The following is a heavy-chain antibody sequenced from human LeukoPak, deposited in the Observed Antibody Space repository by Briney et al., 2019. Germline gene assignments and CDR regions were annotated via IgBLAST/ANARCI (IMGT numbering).Heavy chain of an antibody. CDR1: GFTFRSHW. D-gene: IGHD5-24*01. CDR3: ATISAQTFDI. CDR2: IKPDGIDK. Sequence: GGSLRLSCVGSGFTFRSHWVNWVRQSPGKGLEWVANIKPDGIDKYYLDSARGRFTVSGDNAQNSAFLQMNSLRVEDTAIYYCATISAQTFDIWGQGTLVSVSS. V-gene: IGHV3-7*01. J-gene: IGHJ3*02.